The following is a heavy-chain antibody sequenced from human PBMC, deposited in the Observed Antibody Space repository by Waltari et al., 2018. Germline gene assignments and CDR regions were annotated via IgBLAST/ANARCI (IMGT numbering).Heavy chain of an antibody. J-gene: IGHJ4*02. CDR1: GGSISSYY. D-gene: IGHD2-21*02. Sequence: QVQLQESGPGLVKPSETLSLTCTVSGGSISSYYWSWIRPPPGKGLEWIGYIYYSGSTNYNPSLKSRVTISVDTSKNQFSLKLSSVTAADTAVYYCARGSGSPLVTAVYFDYWGQGTLVTVSS. CDR3: ARGSGSPLVTAVYFDY. V-gene: IGHV4-59*01. CDR2: IYYSGST.